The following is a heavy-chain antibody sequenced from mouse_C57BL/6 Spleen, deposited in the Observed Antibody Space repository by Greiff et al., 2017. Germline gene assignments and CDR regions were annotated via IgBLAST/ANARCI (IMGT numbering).Heavy chain of an antibody. Sequence: EVQLQQSGPELVKPGASVKISCKASGYTFTDYYMNWVKQSHGKSLEWIGDINPNNGGTSYNQKFKGKATLTVDKSSSTAYMELRSLTSEDSAGYYCARGGVVNFDYWGQGTTLTVSS. CDR3: ARGGVVNFDY. V-gene: IGHV1-26*01. CDR1: GYTFTDYY. J-gene: IGHJ2*01. D-gene: IGHD1-1*01. CDR2: INPNNGGT.